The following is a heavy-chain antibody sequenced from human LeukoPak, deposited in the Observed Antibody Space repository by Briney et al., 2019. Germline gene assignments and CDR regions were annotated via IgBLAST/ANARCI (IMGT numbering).Heavy chain of an antibody. CDR1: GDSISPYY. Sequence: SETLSLTCTVSGDSISPYYWSWIRQPPGKRPEWLGHIYYTGNADYNPSLKSRVTFSLDTSKNHFSLILTSVTPADTAVYFCARGPPHGTEFFDYWGPGILVTVSS. J-gene: IGHJ4*02. CDR3: ARGPPHGTEFFDY. D-gene: IGHD1-26*01. CDR2: IYYTGNA. V-gene: IGHV4-59*01.